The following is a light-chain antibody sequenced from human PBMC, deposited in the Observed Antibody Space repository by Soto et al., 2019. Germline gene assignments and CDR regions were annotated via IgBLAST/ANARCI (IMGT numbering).Light chain of an antibody. Sequence: QSVLSQPASVSGSPGQSITISCTGSASDVGSYNLVSWYQQHPGKAPKLVIYEVTKRPSGISSRFSGSKSGITASLTISGLQAEDGGDYYCCSYAGARTYVLFGGGTKLT. CDR1: ASDVGSYNL. CDR2: EVT. J-gene: IGLJ3*02. V-gene: IGLV2-23*02. CDR3: CSYAGARTYVL.